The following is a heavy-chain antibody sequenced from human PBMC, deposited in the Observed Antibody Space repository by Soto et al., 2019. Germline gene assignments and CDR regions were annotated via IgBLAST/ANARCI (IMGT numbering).Heavy chain of an antibody. D-gene: IGHD3-3*01. CDR2: IYYSGST. Sequence: SETLSLTCTVSGGSISSYYWSWIRQPPGKGLEWIGYIYYSGSTYYNPSLKSRVTISVDTSKNQFSLKLSSVTAADTAVYYCAREKDYDFWSGERAFDYWGQGTLVTVSS. V-gene: IGHV4-59*12. CDR3: AREKDYDFWSGERAFDY. CDR1: GGSISSYY. J-gene: IGHJ4*02.